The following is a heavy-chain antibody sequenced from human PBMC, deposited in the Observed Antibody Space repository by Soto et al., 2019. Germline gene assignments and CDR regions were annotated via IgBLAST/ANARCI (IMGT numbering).Heavy chain of an antibody. D-gene: IGHD4-17*01. V-gene: IGHV3-23*01. J-gene: IGHJ4*02. Sequence: GGSVGLGCAASGVCCGSADISWALQAPGKGLEWVSAISGSGGSTYYADSVKGRFTISRDNSKNTLYLQMNSLRAEDKAVYYRARDLASTTIPTYWRQGT. CDR2: ISGSGGST. CDR1: GVCCGSAD. CDR3: ARDLASTTIPTY.